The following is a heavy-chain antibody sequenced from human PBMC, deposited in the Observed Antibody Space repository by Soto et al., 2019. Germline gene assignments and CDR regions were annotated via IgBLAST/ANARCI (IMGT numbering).Heavy chain of an antibody. V-gene: IGHV3-21*01. CDR1: GSTFSSYS. CDR3: ARGLDIVVVVAAPGNWFDP. D-gene: IGHD2-15*01. J-gene: IGHJ5*02. Sequence: PGGSLRLSCAASGSTFSSYSMNWVRQAPGKGLEWVSSISSSSSYIYYADSVKGRFTISRDNAKNSLYLQMNSLRAEDTAVYYCARGLDIVVVVAAPGNWFDPWGQGTLVTVSS. CDR2: ISSSSSYI.